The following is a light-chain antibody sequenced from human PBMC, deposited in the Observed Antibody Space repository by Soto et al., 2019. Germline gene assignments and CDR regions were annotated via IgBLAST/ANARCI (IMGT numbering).Light chain of an antibody. V-gene: IGKV3-15*01. J-gene: IGKJ4*01. CDR1: QNVYNN. CDR3: QQCRNWPLT. Sequence: EIVMTQSPATLSVSPGEGATLSCKASQNVYNNLAWYQQRPGKPPRLLIYDASTRATGISAWFSGSGYGTEFTLTISSLQSEDFAVYFCQQCRNWPLTFGGGTKVDIK. CDR2: DAS.